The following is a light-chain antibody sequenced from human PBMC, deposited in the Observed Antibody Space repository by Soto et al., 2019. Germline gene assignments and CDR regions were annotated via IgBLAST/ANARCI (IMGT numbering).Light chain of an antibody. Sequence: ETVMTQSPVTLSVSPGERATLSCRASQSVSRNFAWYQQRPGQAPRLLIYGASTRATGVPSRFSGSGSGTEFALTISSLQSEDFAVYYCQHYNNWPLPFGGGIKVDIK. V-gene: IGKV3-15*01. CDR3: QHYNNWPLP. J-gene: IGKJ4*01. CDR1: QSVSRN. CDR2: GAS.